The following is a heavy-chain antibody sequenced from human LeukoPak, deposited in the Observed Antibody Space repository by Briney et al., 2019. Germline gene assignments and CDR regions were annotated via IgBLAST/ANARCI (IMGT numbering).Heavy chain of an antibody. D-gene: IGHD5-18*01. CDR3: ARDEYLGYAFDY. V-gene: IGHV3-21*01. J-gene: IGHJ4*02. CDR2: ISSSSSYI. Sequence: GGSLRLSCAASGFTFSSYSMNWVRQAPGKGLEWVSSISSSSSYIYYADSVKGRFTISRDSAKNSLYLQMNSLRAEDTAVYYCARDEYLGYAFDYWGQGTLVTVSS. CDR1: GFTFSSYS.